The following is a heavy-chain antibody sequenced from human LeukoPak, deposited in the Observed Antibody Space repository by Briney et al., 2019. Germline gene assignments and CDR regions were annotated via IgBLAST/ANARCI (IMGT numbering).Heavy chain of an antibody. J-gene: IGHJ4*02. D-gene: IGHD3-22*01. Sequence: ASVKVSCKASGYTFTGYYMHWVRQAPGQGLEWMGWINPNSGGTNYAQKFQGRVTMTRDTSISTAYMELSRLRSDDTAVYYCARSPPPYDSSGYVGGCLDYWGQGTLVTVSS. CDR2: INPNSGGT. V-gene: IGHV1-2*02. CDR3: ARSPPPYDSSGYVGGCLDY. CDR1: GYTFTGYY.